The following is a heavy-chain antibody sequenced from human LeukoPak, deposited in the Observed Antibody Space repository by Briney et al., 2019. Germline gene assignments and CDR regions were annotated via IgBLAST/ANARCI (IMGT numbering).Heavy chain of an antibody. Sequence: SVKVSCKASGGTFSSYAISWVRQAPGQGLEWMGRIIPIFGIANYAQKFQGRVTITADKSTSTAYMELSSLRSEDTAVYYFASKPYCSSTSCWHGMDVWGQGTTVTVSS. D-gene: IGHD2-2*01. J-gene: IGHJ6*02. CDR3: ASKPYCSSTSCWHGMDV. CDR2: IIPIFGIA. V-gene: IGHV1-69*04. CDR1: GGTFSSYA.